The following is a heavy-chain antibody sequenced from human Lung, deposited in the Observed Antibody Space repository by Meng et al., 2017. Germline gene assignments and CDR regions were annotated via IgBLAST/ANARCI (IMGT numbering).Heavy chain of an antibody. Sequence: QVTLMQSRAEVKKPGASVKVSCKASGYTFTTYGISWVRQAPGQGLEWTGWISPYNGYTSSIQKFQGRVTMTTDTSTSTAYMELMSLGSDDTAVYYCAILSHCTGGTCYPYDYWGQGTLVTVSS. CDR3: AILSHCTGGTCYPYDY. J-gene: IGHJ4*02. V-gene: IGHV1-18*01. D-gene: IGHD2-15*01. CDR2: ISPYNGYT. CDR1: GYTFTTYG.